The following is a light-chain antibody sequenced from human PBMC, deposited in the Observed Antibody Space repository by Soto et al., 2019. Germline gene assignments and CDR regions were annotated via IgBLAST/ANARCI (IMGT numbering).Light chain of an antibody. CDR1: LSVSVY. V-gene: IGKV3-11*01. CDR3: QQRTDRPQWA. Sequence: EIVLPQSPGTLSLSPVERATLSCRTSLSVSVYLDWYQQKPGQAPRLLIFGASQRATGIPDRFRGSVSGTDFTLSIRRLEPEDFAVYDCQQRTDRPQWACGQGTKVDIK. J-gene: IGKJ1*01. CDR2: GAS.